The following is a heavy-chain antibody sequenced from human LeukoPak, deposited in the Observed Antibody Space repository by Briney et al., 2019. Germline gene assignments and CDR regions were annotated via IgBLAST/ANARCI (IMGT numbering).Heavy chain of an antibody. J-gene: IGHJ4*02. CDR3: ARAFRGTVPTSHIMCLGN. CDR2: INPSVGST. CDR1: GYTFTSYY. V-gene: IGHV1-46*01. Sequence: ASVKVSCRASGYTFTSYYMHWVRQAPGQGLEWMGIINPSVGSTSYAQKFQGRVTMTRNMSTSTVYMELSSLRSEATAVYYCARAFRGTVPTSHIMCLGNWGQGTLVTVSS. D-gene: IGHD3-16*01.